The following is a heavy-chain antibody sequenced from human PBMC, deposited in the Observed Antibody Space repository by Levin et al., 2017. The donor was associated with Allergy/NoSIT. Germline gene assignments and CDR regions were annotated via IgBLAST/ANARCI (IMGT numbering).Heavy chain of an antibody. D-gene: IGHD6-13*01. V-gene: IGHV3-33*01. Sequence: GGSLRLSCAASGFTFSSYGMHWVRQAPGKGLEWVAVIWYDGSNKYYADSVKGRFTISRDNSKNTLYLQMNSLRAEDTAVYYCAREQQQLVHLLDYWGQGTLVTVSS. CDR1: GFTFSSYG. CDR3: AREQQQLVHLLDY. J-gene: IGHJ4*02. CDR2: IWYDGSNK.